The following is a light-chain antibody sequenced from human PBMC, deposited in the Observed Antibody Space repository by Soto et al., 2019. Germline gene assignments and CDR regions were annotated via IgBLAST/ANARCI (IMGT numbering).Light chain of an antibody. CDR1: NSNIGNNY. V-gene: IGLV1-51*01. CDR3: ATWDSSLKEGV. Sequence: QSVLTQPPSVSAASGQKVTISCSGSNSNIGNNYVSWYQQFPGRAPKPLIYDNNKRPSGIPDRFSGSKSGTSATLAISGLQTGDAADYYCATWDSSLKEGVFGGWTKVTFL. CDR2: DNN. J-gene: IGLJ3*02.